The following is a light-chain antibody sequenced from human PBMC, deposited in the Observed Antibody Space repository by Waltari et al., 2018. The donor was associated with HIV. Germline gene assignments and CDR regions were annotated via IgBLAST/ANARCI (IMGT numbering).Light chain of an antibody. CDR1: SGSIASNY. V-gene: IGLV6-57*02. Sequence: NFMLTQPHSGSESPGKTVTISCTGSSGSIASNYVQWYQQRPGSAPTTVIYEDNQRPSGVPDRFSGSIDSSSNSASLTISGLKTEDEADYYCQSYDSSNWVFGGGTKLTVL. CDR3: QSYDSSNWV. CDR2: EDN. J-gene: IGLJ3*02.